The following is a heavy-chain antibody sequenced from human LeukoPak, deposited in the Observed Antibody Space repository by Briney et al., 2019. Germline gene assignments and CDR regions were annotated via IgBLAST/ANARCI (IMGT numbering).Heavy chain of an antibody. CDR1: GGSFSGYY. CDR2: INHSGST. D-gene: IGHD2-2*01. V-gene: IGHV4-34*01. J-gene: IGHJ6*04. CDR3: ARGYCSSTSCYYYYGMDV. Sequence: SETLSLTCAVYGGSFSGYYWSWIRQPPGKGLEWMGEINHSGSTNYNPSLKSRVTISVDTSKNQFSLKLSSVTAADTAVYYCARGYCSSTSCYYYYGMDVWGKGTTVTVSS.